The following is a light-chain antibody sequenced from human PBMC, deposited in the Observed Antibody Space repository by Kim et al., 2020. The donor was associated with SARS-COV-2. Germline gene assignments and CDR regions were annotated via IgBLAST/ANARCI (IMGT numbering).Light chain of an antibody. Sequence: ASVGDRVTITCRARQSIGKYLCRYNKKTEKAPKALINDASRVQSVVSSRFSGSGYGTEFSLTINSLQTEDIATHISQQTNSVPQTFGPGTKVDIK. CDR1: QSIGKY. J-gene: IGKJ1*01. CDR2: DAS. CDR3: QQTNSVPQT. V-gene: IGKV1-39*01.